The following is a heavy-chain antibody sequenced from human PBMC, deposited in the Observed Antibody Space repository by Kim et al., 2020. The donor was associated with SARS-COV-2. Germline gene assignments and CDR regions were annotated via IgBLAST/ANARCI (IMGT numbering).Heavy chain of an antibody. Sequence: ASVKVSCKASGYTFTSYGISWVRQAPGQGLEWMGWISAYNGNTNYAQKLQGRVTMTTDTSTSTAYMELRSLRSDDTAVYYCAREWYPPFIVVVPAAYYYYGMDVWGQGTTVTVSS. D-gene: IGHD2-2*01. J-gene: IGHJ6*02. CDR1: GYTFTSYG. V-gene: IGHV1-18*04. CDR2: ISAYNGNT. CDR3: AREWYPPFIVVVPAAYYYYGMDV.